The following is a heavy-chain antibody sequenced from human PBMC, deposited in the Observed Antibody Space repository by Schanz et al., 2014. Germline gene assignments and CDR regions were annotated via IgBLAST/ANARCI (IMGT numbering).Heavy chain of an antibody. V-gene: IGHV3-11*06. D-gene: IGHD3-10*01. CDR3: ARANYRRKINFDY. CDR1: GFTFRDYY. CDR2: ISSGSSYA. Sequence: QVQLLQFGGGLVKPGGSLRLSCAASGFTFRDYYMSWIRQAPGKGLEWVSDISSGSSYANYADSVKGRFTISRDNSKNTLYLQINSLRAEDTAVYYCARANYRRKINFDYWGRGTLVTVSS. J-gene: IGHJ4*02.